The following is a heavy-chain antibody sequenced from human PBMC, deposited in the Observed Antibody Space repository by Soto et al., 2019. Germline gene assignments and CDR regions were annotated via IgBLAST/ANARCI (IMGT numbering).Heavy chain of an antibody. CDR1: GDTSTIYT. V-gene: IGHV1-69*08. J-gene: IGHJ5*02. CDR3: ATDKYGAGRVGVHS. CDR2: IVPLLRIT. Sequence: QVQLVQSGAEVKKPGASLRVSCETSGDTSTIYTITWVRQAPGQGLQWMGRIVPLLRITNYEQEFQGRLTITADSSTSSAHIGLTSLTSEDTAVYSCATDKYGAGRVGVHSWGQGTLVIVSS. D-gene: IGHD1-26*01.